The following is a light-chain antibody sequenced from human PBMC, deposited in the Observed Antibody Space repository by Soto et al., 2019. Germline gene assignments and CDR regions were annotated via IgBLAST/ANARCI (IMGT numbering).Light chain of an antibody. Sequence: EIVLTQSPGTLSLSPGERATLSCRASQSISSNYLAWYQQKPGQAPRLLIYGAFSRAVGIPDNFSGSGSGTDFTLTIYRLEPEDVAVYYCQQYCTSPWTFGQGTKVDIK. V-gene: IGKV3-20*01. CDR1: QSISSNY. J-gene: IGKJ1*01. CDR3: QQYCTSPWT. CDR2: GAF.